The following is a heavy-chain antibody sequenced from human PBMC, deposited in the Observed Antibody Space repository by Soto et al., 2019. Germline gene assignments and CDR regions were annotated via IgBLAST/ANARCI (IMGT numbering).Heavy chain of an antibody. D-gene: IGHD2-15*01. J-gene: IGHJ4*02. CDR2: ISYDGSNK. Sequence: GGSLRLSCAASGFTFSSYGMHWVRQAPGKGLEWVAVISYDGSNKYYADSVKGRFTISRDNSKNTLYLQMNSLRAEDTAVYYCAKDEVVEGYCSGGSCYPDYWGQGTLVTV. CDR1: GFTFSSYG. V-gene: IGHV3-30*18. CDR3: AKDEVVEGYCSGGSCYPDY.